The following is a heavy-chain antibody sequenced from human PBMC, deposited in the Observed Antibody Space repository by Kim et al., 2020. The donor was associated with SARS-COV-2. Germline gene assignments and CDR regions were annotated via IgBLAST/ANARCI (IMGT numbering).Heavy chain of an antibody. CDR2: GSEK. J-gene: IGHJ4*02. Sequence: GSEKDYVGSVKGRFTVSRDNAKNSVFLQMNSLRADDTAVYYCVRLDGDYGYWGQGTLVTVSS. D-gene: IGHD4-17*01. V-gene: IGHV3-7*01. CDR3: VRLDGDYGY.